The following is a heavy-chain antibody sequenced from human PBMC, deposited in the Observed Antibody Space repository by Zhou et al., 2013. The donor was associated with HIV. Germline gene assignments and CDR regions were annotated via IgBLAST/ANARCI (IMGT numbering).Heavy chain of an antibody. D-gene: IGHD4-17*01. CDR3: AVSTYGGQHHFGYFDY. CDR1: GYTFTDYF. CDR2: INPNSGAT. V-gene: IGHV1-2*02. Sequence: QVQLVQSGAEVRKPGASVKVSCKTSGYTFTDYFIHWVRQAPGQGLEWMGWINPNSGATNYAQRFQGRVTMTRDTSITTAYMELARLKSDATAVYYCAVSTYGGQHHFGYFDYWGQGSLVTVSS. J-gene: IGHJ4*02.